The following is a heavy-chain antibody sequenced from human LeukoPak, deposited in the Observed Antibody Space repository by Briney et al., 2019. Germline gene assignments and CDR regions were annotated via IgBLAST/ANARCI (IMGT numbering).Heavy chain of an antibody. Sequence: SETLSLTCTVSGGSIGWDYWSWIRQSAGKGLEWIGRIYKSGSTNYNPSFRSRVTMSVDTSKNQFSLSVTSVTAADTAVYYCAREEYFQDSNGYSYFFHSWGQGSLVTVSS. J-gene: IGHJ5*01. CDR3: AREEYFQDSNGYSYFFHS. D-gene: IGHD3-22*01. V-gene: IGHV4-4*07. CDR2: IYKSGST. CDR1: GGSIGWDY.